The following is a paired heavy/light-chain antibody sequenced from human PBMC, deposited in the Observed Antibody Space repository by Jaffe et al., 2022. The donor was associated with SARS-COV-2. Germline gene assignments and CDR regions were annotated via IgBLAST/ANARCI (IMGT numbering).Heavy chain of an antibody. CDR2: ISADTGNS. V-gene: IGHV1-3*01. D-gene: IGHD3-16*01. Sequence: QVQLVQSGAEVKTPGASVKISCKVSEYTFRTYVLHWLRQAPGQGLEWMGWISADTGNSRHSQKFQNRVTITTDTSATTTYLELSSLRSEDTGVYYCAREGRAALSSPWGDAFDFWGQGTTVTVSS. J-gene: IGHJ3*01. CDR1: EYTFRTYV. CDR3: AREGRAALSSPWGDAFDF.
Light chain of an antibody. Sequence: DFVMTQSPDSLAVSLGERATINCKSSQNLLYSSNNKNYLAWYQQKPGQPPKLLISWASTRDSGVPDRFSGSGSGTDFTLTISSLQAEDVAVYYCQQYYSTPRTFGQGTKVEIK. V-gene: IGKV4-1*01. CDR2: WAS. CDR3: QQYYSTPRT. CDR1: QNLLYSSNNKNY. J-gene: IGKJ1*01.